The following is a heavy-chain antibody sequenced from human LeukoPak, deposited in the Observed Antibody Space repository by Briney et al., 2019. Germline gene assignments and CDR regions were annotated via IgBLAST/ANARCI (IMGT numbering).Heavy chain of an antibody. CDR3: ARGQDYGGNRWVDY. CDR2: INPNSGGT. CDR1: GYTFTGYY. D-gene: IGHD4-23*01. Sequence: ASVKVSCKASGYTFTGYYMHWVRQAPGQGLEWMGWINPNSGGTNYAQKFQGRVTMTRDTSISTAYMELSRLRSDGTAVYYCARGQDYGGNRWVDYWGQGTLVTVSS. V-gene: IGHV1-2*02. J-gene: IGHJ4*02.